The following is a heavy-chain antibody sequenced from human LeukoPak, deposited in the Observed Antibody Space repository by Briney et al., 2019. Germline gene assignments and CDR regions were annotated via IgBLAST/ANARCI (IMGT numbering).Heavy chain of an antibody. V-gene: IGHV3-7*01. CDR2: IKQDGSEK. Sequence: GGSPRLSCAASGFTFSSYWMSWVRQAPGKGLEWVANIKQDGSEKYYVDSVKGRFTISRDNAKNSLYLQMNSLRAEDTAVYYCARDRGGYMPGYWGQGTLVTVSS. CDR1: GFTFSSYW. CDR3: ARDRGGYMPGY. J-gene: IGHJ4*02. D-gene: IGHD5-24*01.